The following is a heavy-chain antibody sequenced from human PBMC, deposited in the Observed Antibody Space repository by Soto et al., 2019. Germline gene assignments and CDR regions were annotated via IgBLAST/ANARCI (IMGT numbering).Heavy chain of an antibody. CDR3: ARGLFYDFWSGDYPYPYYFDY. V-gene: IGHV4-30-2*01. Sequence: SETLSLTCTFSGGSISSGGFSWNWIQQPPGKGLEWIGYIYRSGSTSYNPSLKSRVTISVDRSKNQFSLRLNSVTAADTAVYYCARGLFYDFWSGDYPYPYYFDYWGQGTLVTVSS. D-gene: IGHD3-3*01. J-gene: IGHJ4*02. CDR1: GGSISSGGFS. CDR2: IYRSGST.